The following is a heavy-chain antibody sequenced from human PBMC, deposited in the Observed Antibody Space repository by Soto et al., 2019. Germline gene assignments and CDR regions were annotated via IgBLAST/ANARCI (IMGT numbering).Heavy chain of an antibody. V-gene: IGHV3-23*01. D-gene: IGHD4-17*01. Sequence: EVQVLESGGGSIQPGGSLSLSCTTSKFIFSTYAMTWVRQAPGEGLDWVSSIRGSGDGTSYADSVRGRFTISRDNSKNTLYLGMNSLRVEDTAVYYCTRDPNGDYIGAFDFWGQGMLVTVSS. CDR1: KFIFSTYA. CDR2: IRGSGDGT. CDR3: TRDPNGDYIGAFDF. J-gene: IGHJ3*01.